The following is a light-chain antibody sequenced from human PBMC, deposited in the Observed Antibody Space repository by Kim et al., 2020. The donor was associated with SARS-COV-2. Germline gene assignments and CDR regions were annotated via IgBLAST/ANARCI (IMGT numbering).Light chain of an antibody. J-gene: IGKJ2*01. CDR3: QQSYTIPRVT. Sequence: GDRVTITCRSSQNIHTYLNWYQQKPGKAPELLIYGASSLQSGVPSRFSGSGSGTDFTLTINTLQPEDFATYYCQQSYTIPRVTFGQGTKL. V-gene: IGKV1-39*01. CDR2: GAS. CDR1: QNIHTY.